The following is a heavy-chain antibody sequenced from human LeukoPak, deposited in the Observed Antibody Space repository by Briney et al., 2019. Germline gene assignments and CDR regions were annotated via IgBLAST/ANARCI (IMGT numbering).Heavy chain of an antibody. CDR2: ISYDGSNK. D-gene: IGHD2-15*01. CDR1: GFTFSSYA. J-gene: IGHJ4*02. Sequence: GGSLRLSCAASGFTFSSYAMHWVRQAPGKGLEWVAVISYDGSNKYYADSVKGRFTISRDNSKNTLYLQMNSLRAEDTAVYYCARDPPPFVVVYYFDYWGQGTLVTVSS. CDR3: ARDPPPFVVVYYFDY. V-gene: IGHV3-30-3*01.